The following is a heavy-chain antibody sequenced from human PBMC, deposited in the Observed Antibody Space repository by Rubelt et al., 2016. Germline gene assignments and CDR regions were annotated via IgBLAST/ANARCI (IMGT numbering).Heavy chain of an antibody. Sequence: QHPGKGLEWIGYIYYSGSTYYNPSLKSRVTISVDTSKNQFSLKLSSVTAADTAVYYCARYSSSWSRYYYYGMDVWGQGTTVTVSS. CDR2: IYYSGST. D-gene: IGHD6-13*01. CDR3: ARYSSSWSRYYYYGMDV. V-gene: IGHV4-31*02. J-gene: IGHJ6*02.